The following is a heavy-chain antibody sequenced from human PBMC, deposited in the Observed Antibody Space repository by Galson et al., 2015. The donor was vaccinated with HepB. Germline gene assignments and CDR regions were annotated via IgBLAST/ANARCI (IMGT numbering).Heavy chain of an antibody. J-gene: IGHJ3*02. CDR3: AKDCLWFGDPDAFDI. CDR2: IRYDGSNK. Sequence: SLRLSCAASGFTFSSYGMHWVRQAPGKGLEWVAFIRYDGSNKYYADSVKGRFTISRDNSKNTLYLQMNSLRAEDTAVYYCAKDCLWFGDPDAFDIWGQGTMVTVSS. D-gene: IGHD3-10*01. V-gene: IGHV3-30*02. CDR1: GFTFSSYG.